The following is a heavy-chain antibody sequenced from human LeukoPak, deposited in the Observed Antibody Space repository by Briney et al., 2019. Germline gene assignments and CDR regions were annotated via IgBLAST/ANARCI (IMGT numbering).Heavy chain of an antibody. CDR1: GYTFTSYV. CDR3: ARMGLVMVGMPPSGWFDP. D-gene: IGHD3-9*01. V-gene: IGHV1-18*01. Sequence: ASVKVSCKASGYTFTSYVISWVRQAPGQGLEWMGWISAYNGNTNYAQKLQGRVTMTTDTSTSTAYMELRSLRSDDTAVYYCARMGLVMVGMPPSGWFDPWGQGTLVPVSS. J-gene: IGHJ5*02. CDR2: ISAYNGNT.